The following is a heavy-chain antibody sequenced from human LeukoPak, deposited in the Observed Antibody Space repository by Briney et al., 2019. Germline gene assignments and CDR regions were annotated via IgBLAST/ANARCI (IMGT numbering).Heavy chain of an antibody. CDR3: ARGRRVEQQLNY. Sequence: GASVKVSCKASGYTFTSYDINWVRQATGLGLEWMGWMNPNSGNTGYAQKFQGRVTMTRNTSISTAYMELSSLRSEDTAVYYCARGRRVEQQLNYWGQGTLVTVSS. CDR2: MNPNSGNT. D-gene: IGHD6-13*01. V-gene: IGHV1-8*01. J-gene: IGHJ4*02. CDR1: GYTFTSYD.